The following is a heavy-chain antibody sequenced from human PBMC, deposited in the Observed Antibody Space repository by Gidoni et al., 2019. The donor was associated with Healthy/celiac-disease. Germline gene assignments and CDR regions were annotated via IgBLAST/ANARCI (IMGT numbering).Heavy chain of an antibody. J-gene: IGHJ6*02. CDR3: ARIVVVPAASRHYYYYGMDV. CDR1: GYTFTNYG. Sequence: QVHLVQSGAEVKKPGASVKVSCKASGYTFTNYGIIWVRQAPGQGLEWMGWISVYNGNTNYAQKLQGRVTMTTDTSTSTAYMELRSLRSDDTAVYYCARIVVVPAASRHYYYYGMDVWGQGTTVTVSS. D-gene: IGHD2-2*01. CDR2: ISVYNGNT. V-gene: IGHV1-18*01.